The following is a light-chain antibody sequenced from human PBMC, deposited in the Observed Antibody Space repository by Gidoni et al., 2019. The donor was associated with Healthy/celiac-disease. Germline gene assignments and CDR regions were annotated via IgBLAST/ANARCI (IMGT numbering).Light chain of an antibody. Sequence: EIVLTQSPGTLSLSPGERATLSCSASQSVSSSYLAWYQQKPCQAPRLLIYGASSRATGIPDRFSGSGSGTDFTLTISRLDPEDFAVYYCQQYGSSPPLTFXGXTKVXIK. CDR3: QQYGSSPPLT. V-gene: IGKV3-20*01. CDR2: GAS. CDR1: QSVSSSY. J-gene: IGKJ4*01.